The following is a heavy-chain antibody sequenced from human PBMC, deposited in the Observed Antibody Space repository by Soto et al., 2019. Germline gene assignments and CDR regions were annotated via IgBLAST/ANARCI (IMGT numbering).Heavy chain of an antibody. CDR2: IYYSGST. CDR3: ARERSEVVAPFFDY. CDR1: GGSISSGDYY. V-gene: IGHV4-30-4*01. J-gene: IGHJ4*02. D-gene: IGHD3-22*01. Sequence: PSETLSLTCTVSGGSISSGDYYWSWIRQPPGKGLEWIGYIYYSGSTYYNPSLKSRVTISVDTSKNQFSLKLSSVTAADTAVYYCARERSEVVAPFFDYWGQGTLVTVSS.